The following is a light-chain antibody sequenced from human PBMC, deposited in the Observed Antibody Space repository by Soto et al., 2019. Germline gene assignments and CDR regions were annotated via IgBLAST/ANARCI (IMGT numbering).Light chain of an antibody. CDR3: SSYTSGITVV. CDR2: DVS. Sequence: QSVLTQPASVSGSPGQSITISCTGTSSDIGAYNYVSWYQQHPGKAPKLMIHDVSHRPSGVSNRFSASESGNTASLTISGLQAEDEADYYCSSYTSGITVVFGGGTKLTVL. CDR1: SSDIGAYNY. J-gene: IGLJ3*02. V-gene: IGLV2-14*03.